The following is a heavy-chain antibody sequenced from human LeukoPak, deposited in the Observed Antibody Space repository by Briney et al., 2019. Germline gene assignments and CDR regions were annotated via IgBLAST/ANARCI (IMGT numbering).Heavy chain of an antibody. CDR2: IYQSGNT. Sequence: PSETLSLTCTVSGGSISSYYWSWIRQPPGKGLEWIGCIYQSGNTNHNPSLKSRVTISVDTFKNQFSLKLSSVTAADTAVYYCARVRGSYTSLSPWGQGTLVTVSS. D-gene: IGHD6-6*01. CDR3: ARVRGSYTSLSP. V-gene: IGHV4-59*01. J-gene: IGHJ4*02. CDR1: GGSISSYY.